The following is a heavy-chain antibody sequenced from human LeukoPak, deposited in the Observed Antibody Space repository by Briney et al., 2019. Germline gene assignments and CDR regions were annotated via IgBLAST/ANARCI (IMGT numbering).Heavy chain of an antibody. V-gene: IGHV4-4*02. CDR2: IYHSGST. CDR3: ARGTAMEDFYYYMDV. Sequence: SGTLSLTCAVSGGSISSSNWWSWVRQPPGKGLEWIGEIYHSGSTNYNPPLKSRVTISVDKSKNQFSLKLSSVTAADTAIYFCARGTAMEDFYYYMDVWGKGTTVTISS. J-gene: IGHJ6*03. CDR1: GGSISSSNW. D-gene: IGHD5-18*01.